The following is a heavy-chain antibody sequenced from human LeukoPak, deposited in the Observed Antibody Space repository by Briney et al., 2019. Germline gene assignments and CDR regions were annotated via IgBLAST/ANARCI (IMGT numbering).Heavy chain of an antibody. Sequence: PGGSLRLSCAASGFTFSTYWMHWVRQAPGKGLVWVSRFNSDGRSTYYADSVKGRFTISRDNAKNTLYLQMNSLRAEDTAVYYCARDEASGQWLVPYFDYWGQGTLVTVSS. V-gene: IGHV3-74*01. CDR2: FNSDGRST. CDR3: ARDEASGQWLVPYFDY. D-gene: IGHD6-19*01. J-gene: IGHJ4*02. CDR1: GFTFSTYW.